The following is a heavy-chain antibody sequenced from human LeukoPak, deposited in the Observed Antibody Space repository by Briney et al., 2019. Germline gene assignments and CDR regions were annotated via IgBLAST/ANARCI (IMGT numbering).Heavy chain of an antibody. J-gene: IGHJ6*03. V-gene: IGHV3-23*01. D-gene: IGHD1-26*01. CDR1: GFTFSTHA. Sequence: PGGSLRLSCAASGFTFSTHAMSWVRQAPGKGLEWVSSMSSSGGTTYDADSVKGRFTISRDNSKNTLYLQMSSLRAEDTAVYFCARGRREKVGADYYYYYMDVWGKGTTVTVSS. CDR3: ARGRREKVGADYYYYYMDV. CDR2: MSSSGGTT.